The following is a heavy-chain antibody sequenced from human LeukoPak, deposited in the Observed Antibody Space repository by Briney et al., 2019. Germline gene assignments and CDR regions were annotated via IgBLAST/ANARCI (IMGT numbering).Heavy chain of an antibody. D-gene: IGHD6-13*01. CDR2: IYPGESDT. CDR3: ARTYSSSHYYFDY. J-gene: IGHJ4*02. Sequence: IIYPGESDTRYSPSFQRQVTISADKSIRTAYLQWSSLKASDTAMYYCARTYSSSHYYFDYWGQGTLVTVSS. V-gene: IGHV5-51*01.